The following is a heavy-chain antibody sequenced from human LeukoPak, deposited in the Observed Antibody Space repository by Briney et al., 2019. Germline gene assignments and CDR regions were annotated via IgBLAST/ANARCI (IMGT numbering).Heavy chain of an antibody. V-gene: IGHV3-23*01. CDR2: ISGSGGST. CDR3: ARDSEHYYGLGNYYKYYYYMDV. CDR1: GFTFSSYA. Sequence: GGSLRLSCAASGFTFSSYAMSWVRQAPGKGLEWVSAISGSGGSTYYADSVKGRFTISRDNSKNTLYLQMNSLRAEDTAVYYCARDSEHYYGLGNYYKYYYYMDVWGKGTTVTISS. J-gene: IGHJ6*03. D-gene: IGHD3-10*01.